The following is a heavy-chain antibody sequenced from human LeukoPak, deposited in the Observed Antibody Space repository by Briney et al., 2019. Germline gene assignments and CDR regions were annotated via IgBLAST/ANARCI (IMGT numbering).Heavy chain of an antibody. V-gene: IGHV1-18*01. D-gene: IGHD6-13*01. J-gene: IGHJ5*02. CDR1: GYTFTSYG. Sequence: ASVKVSCKASGYTFTSYGISWVRQAPGQGLEWMGWISASNGNTNYAQKLQGRVTMTTDTSTSTAYMELRSLRSDDTAVYYCARDRKEYSSSWYRRSLLSGWFDPWGQGTPVTVSS. CDR2: ISASNGNT. CDR3: ARDRKEYSSSWYRRSLLSGWFDP.